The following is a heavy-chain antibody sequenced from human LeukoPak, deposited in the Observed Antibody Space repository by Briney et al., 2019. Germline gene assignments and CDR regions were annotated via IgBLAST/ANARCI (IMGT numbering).Heavy chain of an antibody. V-gene: IGHV1-24*01. D-gene: IGHD1-1*01. J-gene: IGHJ4*02. Sequence: ASVKVSCKVSGYTLTELSMHWVRQAPGKGLEWMGGFDPEDGETIYAQKFQGRVTMTRDTSTSTVYMELSSLRSEDTAVYYCARDHNSLDYWGQGTLVTVSS. CDR2: FDPEDGET. CDR3: ARDHNSLDY. CDR1: GYTLTELS.